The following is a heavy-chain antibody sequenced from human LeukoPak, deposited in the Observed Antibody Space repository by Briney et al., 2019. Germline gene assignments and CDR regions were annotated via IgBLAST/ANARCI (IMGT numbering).Heavy chain of an antibody. V-gene: IGHV1-69*06. CDR2: IIPIFGTA. CDR3: ASYYGDYPSYYYGMDV. CDR1: GGTFSSYA. J-gene: IGHJ6*04. D-gene: IGHD4-17*01. Sequence: GASVKVSCKASGGTFSSYAISWVRQAPGQGLEWMGGIIPIFGTANYAQKFQGRVTIAADKSTSTAYMELSSLRSEDTAVYYCASYYGDYPSYYYGMDVWGKGTTVTVSP.